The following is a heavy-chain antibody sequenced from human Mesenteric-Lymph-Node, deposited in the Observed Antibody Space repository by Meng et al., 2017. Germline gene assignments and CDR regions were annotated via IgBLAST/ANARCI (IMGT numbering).Heavy chain of an antibody. Sequence: KVSCKGSQYSFTSYWIGWVRQMPGKGLEWMAIIYPGNSDTRYSPSFQGQVTISADKSITTAYLQWSSLKASDTAMYYCARHGYSSSTKAFYGLDVWGQGTTVTVSS. CDR3: ARHGYSSSTKAFYGLDV. D-gene: IGHD6-13*01. V-gene: IGHV5-51*01. CDR2: IYPGNSDT. CDR1: QYSFTSYW. J-gene: IGHJ6*02.